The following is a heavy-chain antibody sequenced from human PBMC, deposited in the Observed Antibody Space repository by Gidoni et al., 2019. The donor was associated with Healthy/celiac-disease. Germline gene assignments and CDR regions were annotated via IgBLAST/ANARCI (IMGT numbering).Heavy chain of an antibody. J-gene: IGHJ6*02. CDR2: IDPSDSYT. CDR3: ARQTYAGRQTYYDFWSGDGVMDYYYYGMDV. D-gene: IGHD3-3*01. Sequence: EVQLVQSGAEVKKPGESLRISCKGSGYSFTSYWLSWVRQMPGKGLEWMGRIDPSDSYTNYSPSFQGHVTISADKSISTAYLQWSSLKASDTAMYYCARQTYAGRQTYYDFWSGDGVMDYYYYGMDVWGQGTTVTVSS. V-gene: IGHV5-10-1*03. CDR1: GYSFTSYW.